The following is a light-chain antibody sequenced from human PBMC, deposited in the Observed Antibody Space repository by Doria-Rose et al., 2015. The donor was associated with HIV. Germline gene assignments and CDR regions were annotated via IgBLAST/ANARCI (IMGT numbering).Light chain of an antibody. CDR2: AAS. J-gene: IGKJ4*01. Sequence: TITCRASQDITNFLAWYQQKPGKLPKLPIYAASTLHSGVPSRFSGSGSGTDFTLTISSLQPEDVATYYCQKYNSAPLTFGGGTMVELK. CDR1: QDITNF. CDR3: QKYNSAPLT. V-gene: IGKV1-27*01.